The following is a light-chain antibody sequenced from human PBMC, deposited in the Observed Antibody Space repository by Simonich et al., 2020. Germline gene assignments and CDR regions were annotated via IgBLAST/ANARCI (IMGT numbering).Light chain of an antibody. CDR1: SSDVGGYNY. CDR2: DVS. J-gene: IGLJ1*01. Sequence: QSALTQPASVSGSPGQSITISCTGTSSDVGGYNYVSWYQQHPGKAPKLMIYDVSNRPSGVSNRFAGSKAGNTASLSISGLQAEDEADYYCSSYTSSSTLVFGTGTKGTFL. V-gene: IGLV2-14*03. CDR3: SSYTSSSTLV.